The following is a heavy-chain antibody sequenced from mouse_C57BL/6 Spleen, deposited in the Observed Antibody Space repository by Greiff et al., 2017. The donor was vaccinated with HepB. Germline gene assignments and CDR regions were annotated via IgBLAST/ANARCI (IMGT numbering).Heavy chain of an antibody. CDR3: ARGGNGSSYEAHFDY. CDR2: IDPSDSYT. D-gene: IGHD1-1*01. V-gene: IGHV1-69*01. J-gene: IGHJ2*01. Sequence: QVHVKQPGAELVMPGASVKLSCKASGYTFTSYWMHWVKQRPGQGLEWIGEIDPSDSYTNYNQKFKGKSTLTVDKSSSTAYMQLSSLTSEDSAVYYCARGGNGSSYEAHFDYWGQGTTLTVSS. CDR1: GYTFTSYW.